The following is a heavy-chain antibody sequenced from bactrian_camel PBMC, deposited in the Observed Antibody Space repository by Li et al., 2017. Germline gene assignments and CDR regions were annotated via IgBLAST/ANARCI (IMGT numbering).Heavy chain of an antibody. D-gene: IGHD6*01. CDR2: MISTGGRT. J-gene: IGHJ6*01. CDR1: GFSFSTAS. CDR3: AGWRGWYLGFVY. Sequence: VQLVESGGGVVQPGGSLRLSCAASGFSFSTASMTWVRQAPGKGLEWVSVMISTGGRTYYADSVKGRFTISKDSAENTLYLQMNSLKVEDTAMYYCAGWRGWYLGFVYWGQGTQVTVS. V-gene: IGHV3S31*01.